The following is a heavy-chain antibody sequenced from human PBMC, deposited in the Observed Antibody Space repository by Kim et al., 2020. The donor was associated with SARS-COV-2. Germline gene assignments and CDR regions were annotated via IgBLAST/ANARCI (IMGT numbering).Heavy chain of an antibody. Sequence: GGSLRLSCAASGFTFSSSAMNWVRQAPGKGLEWVSGISGSGYSKYYGDSVKGRFIISRDNSKNTLYLQMNNLRVGDTALYYCAGFGFGEIFVKHFDYWGQGALVTVSS. D-gene: IGHD3-10*01. CDR2: ISGSGYSK. J-gene: IGHJ4*02. V-gene: IGHV3-23*01. CDR3: AGFGFGEIFVKHFDY. CDR1: GFTFSSSA.